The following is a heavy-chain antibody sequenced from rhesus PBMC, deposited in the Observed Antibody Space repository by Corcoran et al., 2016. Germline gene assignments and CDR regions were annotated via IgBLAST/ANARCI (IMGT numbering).Heavy chain of an antibody. CDR2: IGYSSEST. CDR1: GGSISSSY. Sequence: QLQLQESGPGLVKPSETLSLTCAVSGGSISSSYWSWIRQPPGKGLEWIGYIGYSSESTYYNPSRKSRVTISTDTSKNQFSLKLRSVTAADTAVYYCARKVSSSGGPDYWGQGVLVTVSS. CDR3: ARKVSSSGGPDY. V-gene: IGHV4-165*02. D-gene: IGHD6-37*01. J-gene: IGHJ4*01.